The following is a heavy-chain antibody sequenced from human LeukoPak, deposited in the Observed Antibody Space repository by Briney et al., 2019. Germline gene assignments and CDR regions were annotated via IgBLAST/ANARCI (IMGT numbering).Heavy chain of an antibody. CDR2: INHSGST. V-gene: IGHV4-34*01. CDR3: ARGRYSRDYVWGSYRFVY. CDR1: GGFFNGYY. D-gene: IGHD3-16*02. Sequence: SETLSLTCAVHGGFFNGYYWNWIRQPPGKGLEWIGEINHSGSTNYNPSLKSRVTISVDTSKNQFSLMLSSVTAADTAVYYCARGRYSRDYVWGSYRFVYWGQGTLVTVSS. J-gene: IGHJ4*02.